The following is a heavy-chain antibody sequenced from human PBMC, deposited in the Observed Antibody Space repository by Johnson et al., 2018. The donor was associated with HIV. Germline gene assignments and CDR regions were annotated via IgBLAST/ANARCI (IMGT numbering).Heavy chain of an antibody. D-gene: IGHD3-10*01. CDR1: GFSFSNYA. CDR3: ARGGGGETDACDS. Sequence: QVQLVESGGGVVQPGRSLRLSCAASGFSFSNYAMHWVRQAPGKGLEWVAVISYDGNNKYYADSVKGRFTISRDNSKNTLYLQMNSRRAEDTAVYFCARGGGGETDACDSWGQGTMVTVSS. J-gene: IGHJ3*02. V-gene: IGHV3-30-3*01. CDR2: ISYDGNNK.